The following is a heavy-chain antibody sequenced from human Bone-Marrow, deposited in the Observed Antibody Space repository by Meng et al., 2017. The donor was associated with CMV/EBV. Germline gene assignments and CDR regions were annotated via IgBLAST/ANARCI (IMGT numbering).Heavy chain of an antibody. CDR3: ARYYYDSSGYSTYFDY. Sequence: SCTVSGGSINSGNWCSWVRQAPGKGLEWIGEIFHGGSANYNPSLKSRVTISVDKSKNQFSLRLSSLTAADTAVYYCARYYYDSSGYSTYFDYWGQGTLVTVSS. CDR1: GGSINSGNW. D-gene: IGHD3-22*01. J-gene: IGHJ4*02. CDR2: IFHGGSA. V-gene: IGHV4-4*02.